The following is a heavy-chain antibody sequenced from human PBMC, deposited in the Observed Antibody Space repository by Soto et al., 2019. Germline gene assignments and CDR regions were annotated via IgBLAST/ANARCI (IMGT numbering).Heavy chain of an antibody. CDR1: GYTFTNYW. CDR3: AASIFYYGMDV. V-gene: IGHV5-51*01. J-gene: IGHJ6*02. Sequence: GESLKISCKGSGYTFTNYWIGWLRQMRGKGPEWMGLIYPCDSDTKYNPSFQGQVTISADKSITTTYLQWSSLKATDTAIYYCAASIFYYGMDVWGQGTTVTVSS. CDR2: IYPCDSDT.